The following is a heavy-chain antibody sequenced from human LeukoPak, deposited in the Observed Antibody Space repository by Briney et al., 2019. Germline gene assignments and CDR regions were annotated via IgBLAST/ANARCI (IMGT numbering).Heavy chain of an antibody. D-gene: IGHD2-21*02. CDR2: IYPGDSHT. Sequence: GESLKISCKGSGYSFTSYWIAWVRQMPGKGLEWMGIIYPGDSHTRYSPSSQGQVTISADKSISTAYLQWSSLKASDTAMYYCARASSDHFDYWGQGTLVTVSS. CDR3: ARASSDHFDY. CDR1: GYSFTSYW. J-gene: IGHJ4*02. V-gene: IGHV5-51*01.